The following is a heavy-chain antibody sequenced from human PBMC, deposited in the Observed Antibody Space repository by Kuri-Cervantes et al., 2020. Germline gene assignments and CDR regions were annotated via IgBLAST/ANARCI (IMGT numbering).Heavy chain of an antibody. CDR2: IYHSGST. J-gene: IGHJ6*03. V-gene: IGHV4/OR15-8*01. Sequence: ESLKISCAASGFTFSSYWMTWVRQAPGKGLEWIGEIYHSGSTNYNPSLKSRVTISVDKSKNQFSLKLSSVTAADTAVYYCARAGTGRGDYCYYYMDVWGKGTGGTVSS. CDR1: GFTFSSYW. CDR3: ARAGTGRGDYCYYYMDV. D-gene: IGHD1-14*01.